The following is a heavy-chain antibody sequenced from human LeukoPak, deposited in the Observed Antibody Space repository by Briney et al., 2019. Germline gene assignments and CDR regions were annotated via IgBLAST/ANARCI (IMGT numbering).Heavy chain of an antibody. V-gene: IGHV4-34*01. CDR3: ARGGGYYDSSGSIDY. CDR1: GGSFSGYY. D-gene: IGHD3-22*01. Sequence: PSETLSLTCAVYGGSFSGYYWSWIRQPPGKGLEWIGEINHSGSTNYNPSLKSRVTISVDTSKNQFSLKLSSVTAADTAVYYCARGGGYYDSSGSIDYWGQGTLVTVSS. J-gene: IGHJ4*02. CDR2: INHSGST.